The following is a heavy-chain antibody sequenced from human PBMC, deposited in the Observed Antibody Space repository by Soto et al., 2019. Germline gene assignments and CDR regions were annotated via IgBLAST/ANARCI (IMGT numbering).Heavy chain of an antibody. J-gene: IGHJ4*02. CDR3: ARDPNSGYDRGRNY. CDR2: MNRDGTEK. Sequence: EELLVESGGGLVQPGGSLRLSCAASGFTFSSYWMSWVRQTPGKGLEWVANMNRDGTEKYYVDSVAGRFTISRDNAMNALYLQMNNLRVDDTAVYYCARDPNSGYDRGRNYWGQGTLVSVSS. V-gene: IGHV3-7*05. D-gene: IGHD5-12*01. CDR1: GFTFSSYW.